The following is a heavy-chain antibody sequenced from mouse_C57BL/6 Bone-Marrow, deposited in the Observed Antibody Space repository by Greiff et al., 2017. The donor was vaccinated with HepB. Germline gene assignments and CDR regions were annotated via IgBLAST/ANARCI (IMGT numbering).Heavy chain of an antibody. Sequence: QVQLQQPGAELVMPGASVKLSCKASGYTFTSYWMHWVKQRPGQGLEWIGEIDPSDSYTNYNQKFKGKSTLTVDKSSSTAYMQLSSLTSEDSAVYDCANCAFAYWGQGTLVTVSA. CDR2: IDPSDSYT. CDR3: ANCAFAY. CDR1: GYTFTSYW. J-gene: IGHJ3*01. V-gene: IGHV1-69*01.